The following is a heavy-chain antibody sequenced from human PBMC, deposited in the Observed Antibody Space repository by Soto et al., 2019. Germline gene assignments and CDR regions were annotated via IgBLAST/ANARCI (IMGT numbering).Heavy chain of an antibody. CDR2: ISGSSSYI. D-gene: IGHD2-15*01. V-gene: IGHV3-21*01. J-gene: IGHJ6*02. CDR1: GFTFSSYS. CDR3: ARVQGDIVVVVAAPYGMDV. Sequence: GGSLRLSCAASGFTFSSYSMNWVRQAPGKGLEWVSSISGSSSYIYYADSVKGRFTISRDNAKNSLYLQMNSLRAEDTAVYYCARVQGDIVVVVAAPYGMDVWGQGTTVTVSS.